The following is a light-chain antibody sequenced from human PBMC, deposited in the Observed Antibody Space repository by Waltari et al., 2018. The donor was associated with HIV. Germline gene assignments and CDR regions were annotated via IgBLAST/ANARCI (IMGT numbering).Light chain of an antibody. CDR1: QSVSSN. CDR2: S. Sequence: EIVMTQSPATLSVSPGERATLSCRASQSVSSNLAWYQQASTRATGIPARFSGSGSGTEFTLTISSMQSEDFAVYYCQQYNNWPPEGTFGQGTKVEIK. J-gene: IGKJ1*01. V-gene: IGKV3-15*01. CDR3: QQYNNWPPEGT.